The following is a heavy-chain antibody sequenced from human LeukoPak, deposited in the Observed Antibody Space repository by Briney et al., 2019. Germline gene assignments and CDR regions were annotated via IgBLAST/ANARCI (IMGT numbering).Heavy chain of an antibody. D-gene: IGHD3-22*01. CDR2: IYTRGST. J-gene: IGHJ4*02. CDR1: GGSISSYY. Sequence: SETLSLTCTVSGGSISSYYWSWIRQPAGKGLELIGRIYTRGSTNYNPSLKSRVTMSVDTSKNQFSLKLSSVTAADTAVYYCAGEGHYYDSSGYYYGGEDYWGQGTLVTVSS. CDR3: AGEGHYYDSSGYYYGGEDY. V-gene: IGHV4-4*07.